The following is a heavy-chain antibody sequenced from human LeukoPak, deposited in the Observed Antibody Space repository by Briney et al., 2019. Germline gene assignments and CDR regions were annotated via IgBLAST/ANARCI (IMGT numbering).Heavy chain of an antibody. J-gene: IGHJ4*02. D-gene: IGHD3-3*01. CDR3: ARHMYYDSLDC. CDR2: IYYSGST. CDR1: VGSISIYY. Sequence: SETLSLTCTVSVGSISIYYGSWRPQPPGKGLEWIGYIYYSGSTNCNPSLKSRVTISVDTSKNQISLKLSSVTAADSAVYYCARHMYYDSLDCWGQGTLVTVSS. V-gene: IGHV4-59*08.